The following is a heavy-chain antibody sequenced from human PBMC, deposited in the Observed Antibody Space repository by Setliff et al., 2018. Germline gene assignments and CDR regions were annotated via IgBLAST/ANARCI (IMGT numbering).Heavy chain of an antibody. V-gene: IGHV4-31*03. CDR3: ARGRAGHSGH. Sequence: SETLSLTCTVSAGSISSGGYYWSWLRQHPGKGLEWIGYIYYSGSTSYYNPSLKSRVTISVDTPKNQCSLKLSSVTSADTAVYYCARGRAGHSGHWGQGTLVTVSS. D-gene: IGHD6-19*01. CDR1: AGSISSGGYY. CDR2: IYYSGSTS. J-gene: IGHJ4*02.